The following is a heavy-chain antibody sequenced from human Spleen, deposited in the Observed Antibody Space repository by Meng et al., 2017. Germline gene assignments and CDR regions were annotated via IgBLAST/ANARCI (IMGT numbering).Heavy chain of an antibody. CDR3: ARGPTTMAHDFDY. CDR1: GYTFTSYG. J-gene: IGHJ4*02. Sequence: QVQLVQSGAEVKKPGASVKVSCKASGYTFTSYGISWVRQAPGQGLEWIGEINHSGSTNYNPSLESRATISVDTSQNNLSLKLSSVTAADSAVYYCARGPTTMAHDFDYWGQGTLVTVSS. V-gene: IGHV1-18*01. D-gene: IGHD4-11*01. CDR2: INHSGST.